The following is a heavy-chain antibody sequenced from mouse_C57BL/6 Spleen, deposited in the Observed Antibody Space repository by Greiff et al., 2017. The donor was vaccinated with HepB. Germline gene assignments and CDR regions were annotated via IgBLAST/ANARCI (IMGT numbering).Heavy chain of an antibody. CDR3: ARQGYYGSRDYFDY. CDR2: ISSGGSYT. Sequence: DVQLVESGGDLVKPGGSLKLSCAASGFTFSSYGMSWVRQTPDKRLEWVATISSGGSYTYYPDSVKGRFTISRDNAKNTLYLQMSSLKSEDTAMYYCARQGYYGSRDYFDYWGQGTTLTVSS. CDR1: GFTFSSYG. V-gene: IGHV5-6*01. J-gene: IGHJ2*01. D-gene: IGHD1-1*01.